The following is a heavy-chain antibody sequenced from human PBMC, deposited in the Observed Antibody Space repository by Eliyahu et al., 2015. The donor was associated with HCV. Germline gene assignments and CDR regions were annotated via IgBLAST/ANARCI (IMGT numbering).Heavy chain of an antibody. CDR1: GFSLSTRKMT. CDR2: IDWDDDK. D-gene: IGHD6-19*01. V-gene: IGHV2-70*15. J-gene: IGHJ4*02. CDR3: ARIVAGPDYFDY. Sequence: QVTLRESGPALVKPTQTLTLTCTFSGFSLSTRKMTVNWIRQPPGKALEWLARIDWDDDKYYSTSLKTRLTISKDTYKNQVVLTMTNMDPVDTATYYCARIVAGPDYFDYWGQGTLVTVSS.